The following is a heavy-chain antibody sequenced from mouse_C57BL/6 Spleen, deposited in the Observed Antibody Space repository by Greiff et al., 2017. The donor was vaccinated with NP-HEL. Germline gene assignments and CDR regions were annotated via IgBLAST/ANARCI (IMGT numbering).Heavy chain of an antibody. D-gene: IGHD1-1*01. CDR1: GYSFTGYY. CDR3: ARSSYGSSYRWYFDV. V-gene: IGHV1-42*01. CDR2: INPSTGGT. Sequence: VQLKQSGPELVKPGASVKISCKASGYSFTGYYMNWVKQSPEKSLEWIGEINPSTGGTTYNQKFKAKATLTVDKSSSTAYMQLKSLTSEDSAVYYCARSSYGSSYRWYFDVWGTGTTVTVSS. J-gene: IGHJ1*03.